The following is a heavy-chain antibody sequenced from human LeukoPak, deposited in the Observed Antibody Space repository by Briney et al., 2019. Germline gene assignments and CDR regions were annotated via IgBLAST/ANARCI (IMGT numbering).Heavy chain of an antibody. D-gene: IGHD2-2*01. CDR2: IYYSGST. V-gene: IGHV4-59*08. J-gene: IGHJ3*02. CDR1: GGSISSYY. Sequence: SETLSLTCTVSGGSISSYYWSWIRQPPGKGLEWIGYIYYSGSTNYNPSLKSRVTISVDRSKNQFSLKLSSVTAADTAVYYCARSGSVVPAVGDRLEDAFDIWGQGTMVTVSS. CDR3: ARSGSVVPAVGDRLEDAFDI.